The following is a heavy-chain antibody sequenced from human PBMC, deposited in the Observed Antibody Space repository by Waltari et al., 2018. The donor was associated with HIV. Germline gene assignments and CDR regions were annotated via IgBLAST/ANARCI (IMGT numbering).Heavy chain of an antibody. J-gene: IGHJ6*02. CDR3: ARGVGSNRYYYYGMDV. Sequence: QVHLQQWGAGLLKPSETLSLTCAVYGGSFSGHFWRGIRQPPGKGLEWIEELDHSGNANYNPALKSQVTRAVDASKKPFSLKVNSVTAADTAVYYCARGVGSNRYYYYGMDVWGQGTTVTVSS. CDR1: GGSFSGHF. V-gene: IGHV4-34*01. CDR2: LDHSGNA. D-gene: IGHD4-4*01.